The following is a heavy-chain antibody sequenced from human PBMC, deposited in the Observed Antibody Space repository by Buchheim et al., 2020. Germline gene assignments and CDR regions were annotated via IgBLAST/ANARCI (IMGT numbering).Heavy chain of an antibody. Sequence: QVQLVQSGAEVKKPGSSVKVSCKASGGTFSSYAISWVRQAPGQGLEWMGGIIPIIGAANYAQKFQGRVTITGDASMSTAYMELSSRRSEDTAVYYCAYLEDIVATMDRRIYGMDVWGQGTT. CDR1: GGTFSSYA. D-gene: IGHD5-12*01. J-gene: IGHJ6*02. V-gene: IGHV1-69*01. CDR2: IIPIIGAA. CDR3: AYLEDIVATMDRRIYGMDV.